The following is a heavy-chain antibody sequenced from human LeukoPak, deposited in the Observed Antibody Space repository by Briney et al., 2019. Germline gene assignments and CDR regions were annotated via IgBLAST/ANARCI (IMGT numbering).Heavy chain of an antibody. CDR1: GFTFSSYA. CDR3: ARDTERAFDY. Sequence: GGSLRLSCAASGFTFSSYAMSWVRQAPGKGLEWVSYISSSSSTIYYADSVKGRFTISRDNVKNSLYLQMNSLRAEDTAVYYCARDTERAFDYWGQGTLVTVSS. J-gene: IGHJ4*02. CDR2: ISSSSSTI. V-gene: IGHV3-48*01.